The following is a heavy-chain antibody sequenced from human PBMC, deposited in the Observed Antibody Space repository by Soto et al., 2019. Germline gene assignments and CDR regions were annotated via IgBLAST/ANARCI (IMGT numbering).Heavy chain of an antibody. CDR3: AKDRLWGAAGPDY. V-gene: IGHV3-30*18. J-gene: IGHJ4*02. CDR1: GFTFSNYG. CDR2: ISFDGSHK. D-gene: IGHD6-13*01. Sequence: GGSLRLSCAASGFTFSNYGIHWVRQAPGKGLEWVAVISFDGSHKYYADSVKGRFTISRDNSKNSLYLQMNSLRAEDTAVYYCAKDRLWGAAGPDYWGQGTLVTVSS.